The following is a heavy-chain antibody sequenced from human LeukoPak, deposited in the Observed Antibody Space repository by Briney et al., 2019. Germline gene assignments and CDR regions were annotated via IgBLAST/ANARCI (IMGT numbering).Heavy chain of an antibody. Sequence: GGSLRLSCAASGFTFSSYWMSWVRQAPGKGLEWVANINKDGGLQNYADSVEGRFIISRDNSKNSLYLQMNSLRDEDTAVYYCVKDYHWNQFDYWGQGALVTVSS. CDR2: INKDGGLQ. CDR1: GFTFSSYW. CDR3: VKDYHWNQFDY. V-gene: IGHV3-7*04. J-gene: IGHJ4*02. D-gene: IGHD1-1*01.